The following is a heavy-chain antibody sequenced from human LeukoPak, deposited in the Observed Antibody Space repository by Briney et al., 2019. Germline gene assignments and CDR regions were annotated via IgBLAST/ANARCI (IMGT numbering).Heavy chain of an antibody. Sequence: GGSLRLSCAASGFTFSSYSMNWVRQAPGKGLEWVSSISSSSSYIYYADSVKGRFTISRDNAKNSLYLQMNSLRAEDTAVYYCASNRGAIFGVERFFSPDVWGKGTTVTVSS. D-gene: IGHD3-3*01. J-gene: IGHJ6*04. CDR1: GFTFSSYS. CDR2: ISSSSSYI. V-gene: IGHV3-21*01. CDR3: ASNRGAIFGVERFFSPDV.